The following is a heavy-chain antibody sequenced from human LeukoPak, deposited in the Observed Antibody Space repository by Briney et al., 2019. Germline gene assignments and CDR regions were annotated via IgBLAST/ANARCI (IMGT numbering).Heavy chain of an antibody. CDR1: GFSFSSYA. CDR3: ARRWYFDL. Sequence: GRSLRLSCAASGFSFSSYAMHWVRQAPGKGLEWVAVISNDGSDKYYADSVKGRFTISRDNSKNTLYLQMNSLRAEDTAVYFCARRWYFDLWGRGTLVSVSS. J-gene: IGHJ2*01. CDR2: ISNDGSDK. V-gene: IGHV3-30*04.